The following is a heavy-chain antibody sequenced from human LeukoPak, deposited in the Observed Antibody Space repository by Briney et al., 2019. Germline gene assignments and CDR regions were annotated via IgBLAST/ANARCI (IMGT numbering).Heavy chain of an antibody. CDR2: INHSGST. J-gene: IGHJ3*02. Sequence: NPSETLSLTCAVYGGSFSGYYWSWIRQPPGKGLEWIGEINHSGSTNYNPSLKSRVTISVETSKNQFSLKLSSVTAADTSVYYCARVRGVADDAFDIWGQGTMVTVSS. V-gene: IGHV4-34*01. CDR3: ARVRGVADDAFDI. D-gene: IGHD6-19*01. CDR1: GGSFSGYY.